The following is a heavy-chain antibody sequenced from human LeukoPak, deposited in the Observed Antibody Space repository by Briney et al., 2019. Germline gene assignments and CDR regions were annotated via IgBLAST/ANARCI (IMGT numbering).Heavy chain of an antibody. J-gene: IGHJ4*02. CDR2: IYHSGST. CDR1: GGSISSSSYY. Sequence: PSETLSLTCTVSGGSISSSSYYWGWIRQPPGKGLEWIGSIYHSGSTYYNPSLKSRVTISVDRSKNQFSLKLSSVTAADTAVYYCAREAAYCGGDCSQRDDFWGQGTLVTVSS. CDR3: AREAAYCGGDCSQRDDF. D-gene: IGHD2-21*01. V-gene: IGHV4-39*07.